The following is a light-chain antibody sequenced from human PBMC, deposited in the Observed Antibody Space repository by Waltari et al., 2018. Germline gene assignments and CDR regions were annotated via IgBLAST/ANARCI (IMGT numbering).Light chain of an antibody. J-gene: IGKJ1*01. Sequence: EIVMTQSPATLSVSPGERATLSCRASQSVSSNLAWYQQKPGQAPRLLIYGASTRATGIPAGLSGSGSGTEFTLTISSLQSEDFAVYYCRQYKNWPWTFGLGTKVEIK. V-gene: IGKV3-15*01. CDR2: GAS. CDR3: RQYKNWPWT. CDR1: QSVSSN.